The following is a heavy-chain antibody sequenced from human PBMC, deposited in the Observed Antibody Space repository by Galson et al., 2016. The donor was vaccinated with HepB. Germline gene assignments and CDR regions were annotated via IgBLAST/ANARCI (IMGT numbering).Heavy chain of an antibody. CDR2: IIPQYDTP. J-gene: IGHJ4*02. CDR3: ARGPRVGSTPFEY. Sequence: SVKVSCKAFGDTFSTSVLSWMRQAPGQGLEWIGRIIPQYDTPTYIQRFQGRVTITADRSTTAVFIELRRLTVEDTATYYCARGPRVGSTPFEYWGQGSLVTVSS. D-gene: IGHD1-26*01. CDR1: GDTFSTSV. V-gene: IGHV1-69*06.